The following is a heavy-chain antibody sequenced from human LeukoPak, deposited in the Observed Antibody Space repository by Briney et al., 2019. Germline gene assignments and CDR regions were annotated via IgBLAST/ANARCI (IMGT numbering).Heavy chain of an antibody. D-gene: IGHD3-10*01. Sequence: SGGSLRLSCAASGFTVSSNYMSWVRQAPGKGLEWVSVIYSGGSTYYADSVKGRFTISRHNSKNTLYLQMNSLRAEDTAVYYCARSHGSGSYYNGYYYYGMDVWGQGTTVTVSS. J-gene: IGHJ6*02. CDR3: ARSHGSGSYYNGYYYYGMDV. V-gene: IGHV3-53*04. CDR1: GFTVSSNY. CDR2: IYSGGST.